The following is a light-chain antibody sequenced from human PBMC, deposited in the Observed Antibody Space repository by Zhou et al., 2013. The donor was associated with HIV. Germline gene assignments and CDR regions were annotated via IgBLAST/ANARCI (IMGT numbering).Light chain of an antibody. CDR3: LQHNSYPLS. J-gene: IGKJ4*01. Sequence: DIQMTQSPSSLSASVGDRVTITCRASQGISNSLAWFQHKPGKAPKSLIYAASSLHSGVPSKFSGRGSGTEFTLTISSLQPEDFATYYCLQHNSYPLSFGGGPRWRS. CDR2: AAS. CDR1: QGISNS. V-gene: IGKV1-16*02.